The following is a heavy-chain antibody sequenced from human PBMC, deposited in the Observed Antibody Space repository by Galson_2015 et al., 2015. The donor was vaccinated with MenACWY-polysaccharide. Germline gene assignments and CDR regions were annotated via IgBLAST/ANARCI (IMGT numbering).Heavy chain of an antibody. Sequence: SLRLSCAASGFPFNIYAMSWVRQAPGKGLEWVSAISGSGGSTYYADSVKGRFTISRDNSKNTLYLQMNSLRAEDTAVYYCATQWFGEAWGQGTLVTVSS. CDR1: GFPFNIYA. V-gene: IGHV3-23*01. J-gene: IGHJ4*02. D-gene: IGHD3-10*01. CDR2: ISGSGGST. CDR3: ATQWFGEA.